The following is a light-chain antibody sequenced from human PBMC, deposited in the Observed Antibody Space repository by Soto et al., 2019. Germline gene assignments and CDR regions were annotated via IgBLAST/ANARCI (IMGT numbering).Light chain of an antibody. Sequence: DIQMTQSPSSLSASVGDRVTITCRASQSISNYLNWYQHKAGKAPKVLIYAASSLQRGVPSRFSGSGSGTDFTLIISSLQAEDFATYYCQQLRMYPSTFGGGTKVEIK. CDR2: AAS. CDR3: QQLRMYPST. CDR1: QSISNY. V-gene: IGKV1-39*01. J-gene: IGKJ4*01.